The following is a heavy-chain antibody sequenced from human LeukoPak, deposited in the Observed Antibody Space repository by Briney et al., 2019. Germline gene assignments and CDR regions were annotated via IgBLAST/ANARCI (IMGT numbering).Heavy chain of an antibody. CDR3: ARGLYCGGDCYYFDY. Sequence: SVKVSCKASGGTFSSYAISWVRQAPGQGLEWMGGIIPIFGTANYAQKFQGRVTITADESTSTAYMELSSLRSEDTAVYYCARGLYCGGDCYYFDYWGQGTPVTVSS. CDR1: GGTFSSYA. CDR2: IIPIFGTA. V-gene: IGHV1-69*13. J-gene: IGHJ4*02. D-gene: IGHD2-21*02.